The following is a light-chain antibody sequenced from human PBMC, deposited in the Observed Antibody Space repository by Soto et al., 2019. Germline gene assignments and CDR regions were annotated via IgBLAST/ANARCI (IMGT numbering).Light chain of an antibody. CDR1: QSVSSSY. Sequence: EIVLTQSPGTLSLSPGERATXSXRASQSVSSSYLAWYQQKPGQAPRLLIYGASSRATGIPDRFSGSGSGTDFTLTISRLEPEDFAVYYCQQYGSSPGTFGQGTKLEIK. CDR3: QQYGSSPGT. CDR2: GAS. J-gene: IGKJ2*02. V-gene: IGKV3-20*01.